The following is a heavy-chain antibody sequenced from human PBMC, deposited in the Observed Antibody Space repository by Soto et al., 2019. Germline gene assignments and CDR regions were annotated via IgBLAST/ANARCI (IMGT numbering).Heavy chain of an antibody. Sequence: EVQLLESGGGSVQPGGSLRLSCAASGFTFSNYAMTWVRQAPGKGLEWVSTMSGTAGNTYYADSVKGRFTISRDNSKNKLYLQMNSLRAEDTAVYYCAKKYYFGSGSYVFYFDYWGQGTLVTVSS. V-gene: IGHV3-23*01. CDR2: MSGTAGNT. CDR1: GFTFSNYA. J-gene: IGHJ4*02. D-gene: IGHD3-10*01. CDR3: AKKYYFGSGSYVFYFDY.